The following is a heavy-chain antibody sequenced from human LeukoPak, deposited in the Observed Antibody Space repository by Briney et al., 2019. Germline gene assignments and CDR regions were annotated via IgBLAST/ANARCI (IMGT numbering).Heavy chain of an antibody. CDR3: ARGDRLRNVDWLLHPAEYFQY. J-gene: IGHJ1*01. V-gene: IGHV3-21*01. CDR1: GFTFSSYS. Sequence: AGGSLRLSCAASGFTFSSYSMNWGRQGPRQGLEWVSSISSSSSYIYYADSVKGRFTISRDNAKNTLYLQMNSLRAEDTAVYYCARGDRLRNVDWLLHPAEYFQYWGQGTLVTVSS. CDR2: ISSSSSYI. D-gene: IGHD3-9*01.